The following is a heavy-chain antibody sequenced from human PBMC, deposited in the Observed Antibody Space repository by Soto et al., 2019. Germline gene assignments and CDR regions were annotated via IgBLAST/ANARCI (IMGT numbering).Heavy chain of an antibody. CDR1: GFTFSDYY. CDR2: ISSSGSTI. D-gene: IGHD3-3*01. V-gene: IGHV3-11*01. J-gene: IGHJ4*02. CDR3: ARGLNDFWSGYFYAY. Sequence: GGSLRLSCAASGFTFSDYYMGWIRQAPGKGLEWVSYISSSGSTIYYADSVKGRFTISRDNAKNSLYLQMNSLRAEDTAVYYCARGLNDFWSGYFYAYWGQGTLVTVSS.